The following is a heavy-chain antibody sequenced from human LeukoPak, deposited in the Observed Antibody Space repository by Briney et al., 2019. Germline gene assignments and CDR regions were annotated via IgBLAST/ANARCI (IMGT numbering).Heavy chain of an antibody. CDR2: ISGSGGST. CDR3: ARDRIAAAVPLPLYYYYYGMDV. D-gene: IGHD6-13*01. V-gene: IGHV3-23*01. Sequence: GGSLRLSCAASGFTFSSYAMSWVRQAPGKGLEWVSAISGSGGSTYYADSVKGRFTISRDNSKNTLYLQMNSLRAEDTAVYYCARDRIAAAVPLPLYYYYYGMDVWGQGTTLTVSS. CDR1: GFTFSSYA. J-gene: IGHJ6*02.